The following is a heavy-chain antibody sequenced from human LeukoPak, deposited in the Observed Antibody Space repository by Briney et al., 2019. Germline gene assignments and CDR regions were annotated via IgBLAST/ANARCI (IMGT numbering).Heavy chain of an antibody. V-gene: IGHV3-33*01. D-gene: IGHD3-9*01. CDR2: IWHDGSEK. CDR3: ARGDAPTGYIYDY. J-gene: IGHJ4*02. CDR1: GFTFSDYG. Sequence: PGGSLRLSCAASGFTFSDYGMHWVRQAPGEGLEWVAVIWHDGSEKYYGDSVKGRFTISRDDSKNTLHLQMNSLRAEDTGVYYCARGDAPTGYIYDYWGQGTLVTVSS.